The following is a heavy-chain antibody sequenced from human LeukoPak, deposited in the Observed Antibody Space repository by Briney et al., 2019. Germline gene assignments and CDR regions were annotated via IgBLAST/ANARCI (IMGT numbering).Heavy chain of an antibody. D-gene: IGHD6-13*01. J-gene: IGHJ4*02. V-gene: IGHV4-30-2*01. Sequence: PSQTLSLTCAVSGGSISSGGYSWSWIRQPPGKGLEWIGYIYHSGSTYYNPSLKSRVTISVDTSKNQFSLKLSSVTAADTAVYYCARESRVIAAAGTLDYWGRGTLVTVSS. CDR1: GGSISSGGYS. CDR2: IYHSGST. CDR3: ARESRVIAAAGTLDY.